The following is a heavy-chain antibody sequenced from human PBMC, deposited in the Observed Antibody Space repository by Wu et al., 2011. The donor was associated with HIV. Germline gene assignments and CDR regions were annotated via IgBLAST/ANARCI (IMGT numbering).Heavy chain of an antibody. D-gene: IGHD5/OR15-5a*01. CDR3: ARSPFVSTMGYFDY. CDR1: GGTFSSYA. CDR2: SSLCFDTT. J-gene: IGHJ4*02. V-gene: IGHV1-69*05. Sequence: EVKKPGSSVKVSCKASGGTFSSYAINWVRQAPGQGLEWMEGSSLCFDTTNYAQKFQGRVTITTDESTSTAYMDLSSLRSEDTAIYYCARSPFVSTMGYFDYWGQGTLVTVSS.